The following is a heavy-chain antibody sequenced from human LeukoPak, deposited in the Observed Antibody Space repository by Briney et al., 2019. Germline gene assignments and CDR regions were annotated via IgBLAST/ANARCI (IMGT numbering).Heavy chain of an antibody. V-gene: IGHV4-61*02. J-gene: IGHJ4*02. D-gene: IGHD3-22*01. CDR1: GGSISSGNYY. CDR3: ARGRDSRGYQFMGFDS. Sequence: MTSETLSLTCTVSGGSISSGNYYWNWIRQPAGKGLEWIGRIWADGAPTYRPSLKSRVTISVDTSKNQFSLRLSSVTAADTAVYYCARGRDSRGYQFMGFDSWGQGTLVTVSS. CDR2: IWADGAP.